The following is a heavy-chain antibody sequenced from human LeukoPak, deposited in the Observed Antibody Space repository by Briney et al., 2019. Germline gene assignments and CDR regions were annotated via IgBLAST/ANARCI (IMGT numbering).Heavy chain of an antibody. V-gene: IGHV4-39*07. J-gene: IGHJ4*02. CDR3: ARDGSDNWGLFDN. Sequence: SETLSLTCSVSGGSISGTSYCWGWIRQPPGKGPEWIGSHYHTGRIYHNPSLNSRVTISVDTSKNQFSLKLSSVTDADTAVYYCARDGSDNWGLFDNWGRGTLFTVSS. D-gene: IGHD1-1*01. CDR2: HYHTGRI. CDR1: GGSISGTSYC.